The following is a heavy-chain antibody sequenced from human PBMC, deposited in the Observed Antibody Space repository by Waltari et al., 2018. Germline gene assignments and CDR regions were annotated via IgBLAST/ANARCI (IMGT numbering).Heavy chain of an antibody. J-gene: IGHJ4*02. CDR1: GFTFSSYW. V-gene: IGHV3-7*01. Sequence: EVQLVESGGGLVQPGGSLRLSCAASGFTFSSYWMSWVRQAPGKGLEWVANIKQDGSEKYYVDSVKGRFTISRDNAKNSLYLQMNSLRAEDTAVYYCARARYSSSWPYFDYWGQGTLVTVSS. D-gene: IGHD6-13*01. CDR2: IKQDGSEK. CDR3: ARARYSSSWPYFDY.